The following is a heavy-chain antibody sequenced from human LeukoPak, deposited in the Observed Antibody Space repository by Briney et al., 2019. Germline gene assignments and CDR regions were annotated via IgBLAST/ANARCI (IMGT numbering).Heavy chain of an antibody. CDR3: ARGQLADDGYFDY. Sequence: PGGSLRLSCAASRFTFSSYGMHWVRQAPGKGLEWVSAISGSGGSTYYADSVKGRFTISRDNSKNTLYLQMNSLRAEDTAVYYCARGQLADDGYFDYWGQGTLVTVSS. V-gene: IGHV3-23*01. J-gene: IGHJ4*02. CDR2: ISGSGGST. CDR1: RFTFSSYG. D-gene: IGHD6-6*01.